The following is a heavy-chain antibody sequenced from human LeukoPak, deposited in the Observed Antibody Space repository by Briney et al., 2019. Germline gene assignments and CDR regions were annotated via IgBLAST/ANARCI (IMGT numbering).Heavy chain of an antibody. V-gene: IGHV3-21*01. J-gene: IGHJ4*02. D-gene: IGHD6-13*01. CDR1: GFTFSSYS. Sequence: PGGSLRLSCAASGFTFSSYSMNWVRQAPGKGLEWVSSISSSSSYIYYADSVKGRFAISRDNVKNSLYLQMNSLRAEDTAVYYCARDGIAAAVAVNSSWGQGTLVTVSS. CDR3: ARDGIAAAVAVNSS. CDR2: ISSSSSYI.